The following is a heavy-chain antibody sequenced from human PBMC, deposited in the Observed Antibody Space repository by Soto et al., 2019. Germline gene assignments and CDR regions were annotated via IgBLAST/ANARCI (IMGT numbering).Heavy chain of an antibody. D-gene: IGHD2-15*01. V-gene: IGHV4-31*03. CDR3: ARGRDCSGGSCYSGFDP. CDR2: IYYSGST. CDR1: GGSISSGGYY. J-gene: IGHJ5*02. Sequence: SETLSLTCTVSGGSISSGGYYWSWIRQHPGKGLEWIGYIYYSGSTYYNPSLKSRVTISVDTSKNQFSLKLSSVTAADTAVYYCARGRDCSGGSCYSGFDPWGQGTLVTVSS.